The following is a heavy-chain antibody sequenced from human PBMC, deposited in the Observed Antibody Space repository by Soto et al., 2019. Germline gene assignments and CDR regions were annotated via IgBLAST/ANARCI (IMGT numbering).Heavy chain of an antibody. V-gene: IGHV3-21*01. J-gene: IGHJ6*02. CDR2: ITSSSSYI. CDR3: ASEQWAGGMDV. D-gene: IGHD6-19*01. Sequence: EVQLVESGGGLVKPGGSLRLSCAASGFTFSSYSMNWVRQAPGKGLEWVSSITSSSSYIYYADSVKVRFTISRDNAKNSLYLQMNSLRAEDTAVYYCASEQWAGGMDVWGQGTTVTVSS. CDR1: GFTFSSYS.